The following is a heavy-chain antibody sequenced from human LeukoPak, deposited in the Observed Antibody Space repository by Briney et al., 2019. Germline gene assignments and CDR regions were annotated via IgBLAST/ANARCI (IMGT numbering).Heavy chain of an antibody. J-gene: IGHJ4*02. CDR1: GGSFSGYY. CDR3: ARTSITIFGVVFPFDY. Sequence: PSETLSLTCAVYGGSFSGYYWSWIRQPPGKGLEWIGEINHSGSTNYNPSLKSRVTISVDTSKNQFSLKLSSVTAADTAVYYCARTSITIFGVVFPFDYWGQGTLVTVSS. V-gene: IGHV4-34*01. CDR2: INHSGST. D-gene: IGHD3-3*01.